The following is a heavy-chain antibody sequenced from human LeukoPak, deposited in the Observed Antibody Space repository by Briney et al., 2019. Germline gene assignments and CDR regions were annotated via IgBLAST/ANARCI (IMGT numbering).Heavy chain of an antibody. Sequence: PSQTLSLTCTVSGGSISSGSYYWSWIRQPAGKGLEWIGRGYTSGSTHYNPSLKSRVTISVDTPKNQFSLKLSSVTAADTAVYYCARDWGVGATSVGWFDPWGQGTLVTVSS. CDR2: GYTSGST. CDR3: ARDWGVGATSVGWFDP. V-gene: IGHV4-61*02. J-gene: IGHJ5*02. CDR1: GGSISSGSYY. D-gene: IGHD1-26*01.